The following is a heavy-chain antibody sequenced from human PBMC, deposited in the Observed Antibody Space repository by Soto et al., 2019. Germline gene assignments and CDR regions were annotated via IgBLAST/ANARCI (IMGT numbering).Heavy chain of an antibody. CDR3: ARQYCSSTSCYSGWDYYYYMDV. D-gene: IGHD2-2*02. Sequence: GGSLRFSCAASGFTFSSYGMHWVRQAPGKGLEWVAVIWYDGSNKYYADSVKGRFTISRDNSKNTLYLQMNSLRAEDTAVYYCARQYCSSTSCYSGWDYYYYMDVWGKGTTVTVSS. CDR1: GFTFSSYG. V-gene: IGHV3-33*01. J-gene: IGHJ6*03. CDR2: IWYDGSNK.